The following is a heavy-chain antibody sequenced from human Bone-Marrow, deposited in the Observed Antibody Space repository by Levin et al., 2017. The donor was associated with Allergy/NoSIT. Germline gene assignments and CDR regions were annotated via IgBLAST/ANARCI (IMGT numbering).Heavy chain of an antibody. CDR2: IRNKANSYST. D-gene: IGHD6-19*01. V-gene: IGHV3-72*01. Sequence: GGSLRLSCAASRFIFNDDYMDWVRQAPGMGLEWVGRIRNKANSYSTDYAASVTGRFTISRDDSKNTVHLQMNSLRTEDTAVYYCASVRGWPNYWGQGTLVTVSS. J-gene: IGHJ4*02. CDR3: ASVRGWPNY. CDR1: RFIFNDDY.